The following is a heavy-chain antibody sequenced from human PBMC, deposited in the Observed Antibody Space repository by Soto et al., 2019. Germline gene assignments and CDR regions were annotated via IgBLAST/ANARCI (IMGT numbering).Heavy chain of an antibody. J-gene: IGHJ6*03. CDR1: GGTFSSYT. D-gene: IGHD2-2*03. CDR2: IIPILGIA. V-gene: IGHV1-69*02. CDR3: ALDIVVVPAAMGYYYMDV. Sequence: QVQLVQSGAEVKKPGSSVKVSCKASGGTFSSYTISWVRQAPGQGLEWMGRIIPILGIANYAQKFQGRVTITADKSTSTAYMELSSLRSEDTAVYYCALDIVVVPAAMGYYYMDVWGKGTTVTVSS.